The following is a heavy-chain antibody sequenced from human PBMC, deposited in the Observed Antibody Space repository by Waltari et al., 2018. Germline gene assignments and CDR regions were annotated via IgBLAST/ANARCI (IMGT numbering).Heavy chain of an antibody. CDR2: INHSGST. Sequence: QVQLQQWGAGLLKPSETLSLTCAVYGGSFSGYYWSWIRQPPGKGLEWIGEINHSGSTNYNPSLKSRVTISVDTSKNQFSLKLSSVTAADTAVYYCARGQLDIVVVPASPVLDYWGQGTLVTVSS. CDR3: ARGQLDIVVVPASPVLDY. V-gene: IGHV4-34*01. J-gene: IGHJ4*02. CDR1: GGSFSGYY. D-gene: IGHD2-2*03.